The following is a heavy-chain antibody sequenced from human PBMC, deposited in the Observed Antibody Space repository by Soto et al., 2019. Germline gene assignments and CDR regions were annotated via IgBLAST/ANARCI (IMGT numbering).Heavy chain of an antibody. CDR1: GVSISSGNW. J-gene: IGHJ4*02. CDR2: IFHDGTA. CDR3: ARLVYDTRLNYLYFDF. Sequence: SETLSLTCAVSGVSISSGNWWTWVRQSPRKGLEYIGEIFHDGTANYYSSFGRRVAMSVDKSKNQFSLRLTSVTAADTAIFYCARLVYDTRLNYLYFDFWGQGALVTVSS. V-gene: IGHV4-4*02. D-gene: IGHD3-16*01.